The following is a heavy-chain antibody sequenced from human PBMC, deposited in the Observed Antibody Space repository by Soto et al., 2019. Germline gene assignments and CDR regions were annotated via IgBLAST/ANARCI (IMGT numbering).Heavy chain of an antibody. J-gene: IGHJ6*02. CDR1: GGTFSSYA. CDR3: AIPSSALYYYGMDV. Sequence: QVQLVQSEAEEKTPGSSVKVACKASGGTFSSYAISWVRQAPGQGREWMGGIIPIFGTANYAQKFQGRVTITADESTSTAYMERSSLRSEDTAVYYCAIPSSALYYYGMDVWGQGTTVTVSS. CDR2: IIPIFGTA. V-gene: IGHV1-69*01.